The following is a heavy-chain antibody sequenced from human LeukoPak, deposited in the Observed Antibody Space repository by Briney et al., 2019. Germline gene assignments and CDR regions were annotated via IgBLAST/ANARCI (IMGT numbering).Heavy chain of an antibody. D-gene: IGHD3-22*01. Sequence: ASVKVSCKASGYTFTSYYMHWVRQAPGQGLEWMGIINPSGGSTSYAQKFQGRVTMTRDMSTSTVYMELSSLRSEDTAVYYCAREGDYYDSSGSRVYFDYWAREPWSPSPQ. CDR2: INPSGGST. V-gene: IGHV1-46*01. J-gene: IGHJ4*02. CDR1: GYTFTSYY. CDR3: AREGDYYDSSGSRVYFDY.